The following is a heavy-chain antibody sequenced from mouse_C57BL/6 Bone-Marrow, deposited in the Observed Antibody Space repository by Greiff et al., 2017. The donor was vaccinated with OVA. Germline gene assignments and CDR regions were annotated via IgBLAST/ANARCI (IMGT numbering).Heavy chain of an antibody. V-gene: IGHV5-6*02. CDR1: GFTFSRYG. CDR2: ISSGGSYT. J-gene: IGHJ2*01. CDR3: ARRLRDY. D-gene: IGHD2-12*01. Sequence: EVKLMESGGDLVKPGGSLKLSCAASGFTFSRYGVSCVRQTPDKRLEWVATISSGGSYTYYPESVKGTFTSSGDNATNTLYLQMSSLTSEDTAVYYCARRLRDYWGQGTTLTVSS.